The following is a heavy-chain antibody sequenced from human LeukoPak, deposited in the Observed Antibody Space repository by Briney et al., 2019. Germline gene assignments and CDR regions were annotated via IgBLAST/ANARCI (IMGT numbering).Heavy chain of an antibody. CDR1: GYTFTSYA. D-gene: IGHD2/OR15-2a*01. Sequence: ASMKVSCKASGYTFTSYAMHWVRQAPGQRLEWMGWINAGNGNTKYSQKFQGRVTITRDTSASTAYMELSSLRSEDTAVYYCARSTTVSLFDYWGQGTLVTVSS. V-gene: IGHV1-3*01. CDR3: ARSTTVSLFDY. J-gene: IGHJ4*02. CDR2: INAGNGNT.